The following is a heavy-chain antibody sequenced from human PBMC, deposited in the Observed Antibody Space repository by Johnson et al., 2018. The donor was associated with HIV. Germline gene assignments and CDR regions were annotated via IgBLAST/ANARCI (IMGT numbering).Heavy chain of an antibody. V-gene: IGHV3-11*04. CDR2: ISGSGTNI. CDR1: GFSFSDYY. CDR3: ARDRGYWDAFDI. J-gene: IGHJ3*02. Sequence: QVQLVESGGGLVKPGGSLRLSCAASGFSFSDYYMSWIRQAPGKGLEWVSYISGSGTNIYYAASVKGRFSISRDNAKHSLYLQMNSLRAEDTAVYYCARDRGYWDAFDIWGQGTMVTVSS. D-gene: IGHD3-22*01.